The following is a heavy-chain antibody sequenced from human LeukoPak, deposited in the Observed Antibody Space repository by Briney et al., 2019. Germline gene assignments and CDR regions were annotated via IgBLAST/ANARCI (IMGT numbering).Heavy chain of an antibody. D-gene: IGHD2-21*01. CDR2: ISSSSSYI. CDR1: GFTFSSYS. Sequence: GGSLRLSCAASGFTFSSYSMNWVRQAPGKGLEWVSSISSSSSYIYYADSVKGRFTISRDNAKNSLYLQMNSLRAEDTAVYYCARGLCGGDCYDYWGQGTLVTVSS. V-gene: IGHV3-21*01. CDR3: ARGLCGGDCYDY. J-gene: IGHJ4*02.